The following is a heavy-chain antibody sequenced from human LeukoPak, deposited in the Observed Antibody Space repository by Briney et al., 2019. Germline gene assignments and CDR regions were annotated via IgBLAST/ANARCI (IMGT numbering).Heavy chain of an antibody. J-gene: IGHJ4*02. CDR3: ARLPTFYYDSSGYHYDY. V-gene: IGHV3-23*01. CDR1: GVTFYNYA. D-gene: IGHD3-22*01. CDR2: TAGSGISK. Sequence: PGGSLRLSCVASGVTFYNYAMSWVRQAPGRGLEWASSTAGSGISKDYADSVKGRFTISKDKSKNTLYLQMDNLRAEDTGVYFCARLPTFYYDSSGYHYDYWGQGTLVTVSS.